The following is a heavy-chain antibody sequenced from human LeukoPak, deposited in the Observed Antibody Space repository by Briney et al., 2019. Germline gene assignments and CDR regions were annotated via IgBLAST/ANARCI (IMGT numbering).Heavy chain of an antibody. CDR3: AIALPCY. D-gene: IGHD2-21*02. V-gene: IGHV3-7*05. Sequence: AESLTLSCAASGFTFSSYWMSWVRQAPGKGLEWVANIKQDGSEKYYVDSVKGRFTISRDNAKNSLYLQMNSLRVEDTGVYYCAIALPCYWGQGTLVTVSS. CDR2: IKQDGSEK. J-gene: IGHJ4*02. CDR1: GFTFSSYW.